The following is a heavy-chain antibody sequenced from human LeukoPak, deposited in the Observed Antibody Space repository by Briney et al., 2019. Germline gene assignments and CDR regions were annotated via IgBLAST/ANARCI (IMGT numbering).Heavy chain of an antibody. CDR1: GGTFSSYA. CDR3: AGLVVVAATTDFDY. Sequence: GASVKVSCEASGGTFSSYAISWVRQAPGQGLEWMGRIIPIFGIANYAQKFQGRVTITADKSTSTAYMELSSLRSEDTAVYYCAGLVVVAATTDFDYWGQGTLVTVSS. V-gene: IGHV1-69*04. CDR2: IIPIFGIA. J-gene: IGHJ4*02. D-gene: IGHD2-15*01.